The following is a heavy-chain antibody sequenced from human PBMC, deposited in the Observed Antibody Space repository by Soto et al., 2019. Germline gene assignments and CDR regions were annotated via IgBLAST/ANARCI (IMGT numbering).Heavy chain of an antibody. D-gene: IGHD2-2*01. CDR3: TTDRLSGGYCGSSTNCSGY. J-gene: IGHJ4*02. CDR2: IKSKTDGGTT. Sequence: EVQLVESGGGLVKPGGSLRLSCAASGFTFTNAWMNWVRQAPGKGLEWVGRIKSKTDGGTTDYAAPVKGRFTISRDDSRNTVYLQLNSLKTDDTAVYDCTTDRLSGGYCGSSTNCSGYWGQGTLVTVSS. V-gene: IGHV3-15*07. CDR1: GFTFTNAW.